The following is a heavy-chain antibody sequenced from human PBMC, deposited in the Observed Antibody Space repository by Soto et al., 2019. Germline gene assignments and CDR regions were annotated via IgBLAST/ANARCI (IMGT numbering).Heavy chain of an antibody. CDR3: ARHHKDIYDGDYCYYYMDV. CDR1: GGSISSSSYY. D-gene: IGHD5-12*01. CDR2: IYYSGST. Sequence: SETLSLTCTVSGGSISSSSYYWGWIRQPPGKGLEWIGSIYYSGSTYYNPSLKSRVTISVDTSKNQFSLKLGSVTAADTAVYYCARHHKDIYDGDYCYYYMDVWGKGTTVTVSS. V-gene: IGHV4-39*01. J-gene: IGHJ6*03.